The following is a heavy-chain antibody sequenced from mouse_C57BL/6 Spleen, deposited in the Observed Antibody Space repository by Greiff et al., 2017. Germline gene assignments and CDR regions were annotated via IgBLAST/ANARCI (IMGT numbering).Heavy chain of an antibody. Sequence: VQLQQPGAELVRPGSSVKLSCKASGYTFTSYWMDWVKQRPGQGLEWIGNIYPSDSETHYNQKFKDKATLTVDKSSSTAYMQLSSLTSEDSAVYYCARSGEDYYGSSYYFDYWGQGTTLTVSS. V-gene: IGHV1-61*01. CDR2: IYPSDSET. D-gene: IGHD1-1*01. CDR1: GYTFTSYW. J-gene: IGHJ2*01. CDR3: ARSGEDYYGSSYYFDY.